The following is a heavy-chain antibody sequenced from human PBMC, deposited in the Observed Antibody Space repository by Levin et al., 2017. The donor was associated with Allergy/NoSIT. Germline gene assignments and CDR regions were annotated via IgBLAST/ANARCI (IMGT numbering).Heavy chain of an antibody. CDR2: IYYSGST. V-gene: IGHV4-59*01. Sequence: SQTLSLPCTVSGGSISSYYWSWIRQPPGKGLEWIGYIYYSGSTNYNPSLKSRVTISVDTSKNQFSLKLNSVTAADTAVYYCARIRRGYGDVYYYYGMDVWGQGTTVTVSS. J-gene: IGHJ6*02. D-gene: IGHD4-17*01. CDR1: GGSISSYY. CDR3: ARIRRGYGDVYYYYGMDV.